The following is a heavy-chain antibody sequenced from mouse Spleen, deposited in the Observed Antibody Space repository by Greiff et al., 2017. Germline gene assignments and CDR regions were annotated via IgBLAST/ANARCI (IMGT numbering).Heavy chain of an antibody. V-gene: IGHV1-59*01. CDR3: ATLLRGSKGAMDY. D-gene: IGHD1-2*01. Sequence: VQLQQSGAELVRPGTSVKLSCKASGYTFTSYWMHWVKQRPGQGLEWIGVIDPSDSYTNYNQKFKGKATLTVDTSSSTAYMQLSSLTSEDSAVYYCATLLRGSKGAMDYWGQGTSVTVSS. CDR2: IDPSDSYT. J-gene: IGHJ4*01. CDR1: GYTFTSYW.